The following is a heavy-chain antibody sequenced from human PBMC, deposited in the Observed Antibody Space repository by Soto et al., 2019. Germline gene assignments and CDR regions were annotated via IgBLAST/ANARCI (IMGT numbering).Heavy chain of an antibody. CDR1: GFTFSSYA. Sequence: GGSLRLSCAASGFTFSSYAMSWVRQAPGKGLEWVSAISGSGGSTYYADSVKGRFTISRDNSKNTLYLQMNSLRAEDTAVYYCAKDRARSIVGATMDYFDYWGQGTLVTVS. CDR2: ISGSGGST. J-gene: IGHJ4*02. V-gene: IGHV3-23*01. D-gene: IGHD1-26*01. CDR3: AKDRARSIVGATMDYFDY.